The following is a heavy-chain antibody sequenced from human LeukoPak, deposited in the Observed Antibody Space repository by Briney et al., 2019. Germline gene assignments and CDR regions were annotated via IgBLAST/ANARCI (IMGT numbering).Heavy chain of an antibody. D-gene: IGHD2-15*01. J-gene: IGHJ3*02. Sequence: PSQTLSLTCSVSGGTISSGSYFWSCIRPPPGKGLEWIGRIHTSGTTNYNPSLKSRATISLDRSKTQFSLNLSSVTASDTAVYYCARGGGYDAFDIWGQGTMVTVSS. CDR2: IHTSGTT. CDR3: ARGGGYDAFDI. V-gene: IGHV4-61*02. CDR1: GGTISSGSYF.